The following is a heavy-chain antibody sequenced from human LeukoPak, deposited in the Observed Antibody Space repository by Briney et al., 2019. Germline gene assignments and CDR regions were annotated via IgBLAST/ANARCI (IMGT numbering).Heavy chain of an antibody. V-gene: IGHV3-30*04. CDR3: ARDSFYDSSGYYFNWFDP. D-gene: IGHD3-22*01. J-gene: IGHJ5*02. CDR2: ISYDGSNK. CDR1: GFTFSSYA. Sequence: GGSLRLSCAASGFTFSSYAMHWVRQAPGKGLEWVAVISYDGSNKYYADSVEGRFTISRDNSKNTLYLQMNSLRAEDTAVYYCARDSFYDSSGYYFNWFDPWGQGTLVTVSS.